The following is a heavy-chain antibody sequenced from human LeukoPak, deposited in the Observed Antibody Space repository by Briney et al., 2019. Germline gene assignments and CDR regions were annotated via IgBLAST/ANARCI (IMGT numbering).Heavy chain of an antibody. J-gene: IGHJ6*02. CDR2: ISSRGSYR. D-gene: IGHD1-7*01. CDR3: VRGSRKLGGMDV. CDR1: GFIFSNHR. Sequence: AGGSLRLSCVVSGFIFSNHRMNWVRQAPGRGLEWVSSISSRGSYRFYADSVKGRFTISRDNASKSLSLQMTSLRGEDTAVYYCVRGSRKLGGMDVWGQGTTVTVSS. V-gene: IGHV3-21*01.